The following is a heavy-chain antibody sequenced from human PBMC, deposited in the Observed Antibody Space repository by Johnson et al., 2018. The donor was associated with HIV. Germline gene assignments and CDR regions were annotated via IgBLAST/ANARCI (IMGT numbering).Heavy chain of an antibody. V-gene: IGHV3-13*01. CDR3: AKKALGDVDAFDI. J-gene: IGHJ3*02. CDR1: GFTFSSYD. Sequence: VQLVESGGGLVQPGGSLRLSCAASGFTFSSYDMHWVRQATGKGLEWVSAIGTAGDTYYPGSVKGRFTISRDNSKNTLYLQMNSLRAEDTAVYYCAKKALGDVDAFDIWGQGTMVTVSS. CDR2: IGTAGDT. D-gene: IGHD2-21*02.